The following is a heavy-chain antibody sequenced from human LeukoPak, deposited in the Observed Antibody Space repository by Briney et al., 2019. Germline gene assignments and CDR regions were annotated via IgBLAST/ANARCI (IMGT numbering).Heavy chain of an antibody. J-gene: IGHJ3*02. Sequence: PSETLSLTCTVSGGSLSSGGYYWSWIRQHPGKGLEWIGYIYYSGSTYHNPSLKSRVTISVDTSKNQFSLKLSAVTAADTAVYCCATLRPGTTIFGGAFDIWGQGTMVTVSS. V-gene: IGHV4-31*03. CDR2: IYYSGST. CDR3: ATLRPGTTIFGGAFDI. CDR1: GGSLSSGGYY. D-gene: IGHD3-3*01.